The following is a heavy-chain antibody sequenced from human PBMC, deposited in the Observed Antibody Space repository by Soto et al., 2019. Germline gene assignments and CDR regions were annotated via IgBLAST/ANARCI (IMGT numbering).Heavy chain of an antibody. CDR2: VSEGGGST. V-gene: IGHV3-23*01. D-gene: IGHD6-19*01. J-gene: IGHJ4*02. CDR1: ECTIVGFA. CDR3: AKRGSGWYFNY. Sequence: LRLSCGVVECTIVGFAGRRVSQAPGKGLEWVSAVSEGGGSTNYADSVKGRFTISRDNSKNTMYLQMNSLRAEDTAVYYCAKRGSGWYFNYWGQGTLVTVSS.